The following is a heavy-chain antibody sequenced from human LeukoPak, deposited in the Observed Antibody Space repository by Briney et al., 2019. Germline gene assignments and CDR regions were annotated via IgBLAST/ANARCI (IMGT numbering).Heavy chain of an antibody. V-gene: IGHV4-4*02. CDR2: IYHGGST. D-gene: IGHD5-12*01. CDR1: GASISSNNW. J-gene: IGHJ4*02. Sequence: PSGTLSLTGAVSGASISSNNWWTWVRQPPGKGLEWIGEIYHGGSTNYNTSLRSRVTISVDKSKNQFSLNLTSVTAADTSVYYCATNSGWRLDYWGQGVLVTVSS. CDR3: ATNSGWRLDY.